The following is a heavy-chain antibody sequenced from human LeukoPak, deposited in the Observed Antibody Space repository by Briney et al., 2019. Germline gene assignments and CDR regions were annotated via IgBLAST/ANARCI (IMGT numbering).Heavy chain of an antibody. J-gene: IGHJ4*02. CDR3: ARRAGDYSHPYDY. D-gene: IGHD3-22*01. CDR1: GFTVSSNY. Sequence: GGSLRLSCAASGFTVSSNYMSWVRQAPGKGLEGVSFIYSGGNTHNSDSVKGRFTISRDNSKNTLYLQMNSLRAEDKAVYYCARRAGDYSHPYDYWGQGTLVTVSS. V-gene: IGHV3-53*01. CDR2: IYSGGNT.